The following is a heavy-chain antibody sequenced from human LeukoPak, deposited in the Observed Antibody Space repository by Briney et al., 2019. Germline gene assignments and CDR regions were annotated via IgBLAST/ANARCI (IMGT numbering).Heavy chain of an antibody. D-gene: IGHD2-15*01. Sequence: SETLSLICTVAGGSISGYYWSWIRQPPGRGLEWIGFVDDSGSTSYNPSLKSRVTISVDSSKSQFSLKLTSVTAADTAVYYCARGRGGGGSSHNWFAPWGQGNLVIVSS. CDR2: VDDSGST. V-gene: IGHV4-59*01. J-gene: IGHJ5*02. CDR1: GGSISGYY. CDR3: ARGRGGGGSSHNWFAP.